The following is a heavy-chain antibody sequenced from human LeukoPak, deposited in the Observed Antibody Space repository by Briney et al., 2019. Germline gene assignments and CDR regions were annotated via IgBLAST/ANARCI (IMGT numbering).Heavy chain of an antibody. CDR3: AKSESGSYSGDFDY. Sequence: PGGSLRLSCAASGFTFSRYAMSWVRQAPGKGLEWVSAISGSGGSTYYADSVKGRFTISRDNSKNTLYLQMNSLRAEDTAVYYCAKSESGSYSGDFDYWGQGTLVTVSS. CDR2: ISGSGGST. J-gene: IGHJ4*02. D-gene: IGHD3-10*01. CDR1: GFTFSRYA. V-gene: IGHV3-23*01.